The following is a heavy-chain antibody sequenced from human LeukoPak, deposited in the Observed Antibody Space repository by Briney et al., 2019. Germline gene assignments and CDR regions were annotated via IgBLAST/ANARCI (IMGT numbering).Heavy chain of an antibody. D-gene: IGHD3-10*02. Sequence: GRSLRLSCAASGFTFDDYAMHWVRQAPGKGLEWVSGISWNSGSIGYADSVKGRFTISRDNAKNSLYLQMNSLRAEDTAVYYCAELGITVIGGVWGKGTTVTISS. CDR3: AELGITVIGGV. CDR2: ISWNSGSI. J-gene: IGHJ6*04. V-gene: IGHV3-9*01. CDR1: GFTFDDYA.